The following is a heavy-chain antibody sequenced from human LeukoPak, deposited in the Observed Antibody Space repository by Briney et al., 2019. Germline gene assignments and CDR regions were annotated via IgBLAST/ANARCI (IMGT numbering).Heavy chain of an antibody. D-gene: IGHD3-22*01. CDR3: ARDRHKYYYDGSGYPPY. J-gene: IGHJ4*02. CDR2: ISSSSTTI. V-gene: IGHV3-48*01. CDR1: GFTFSSDS. Sequence: GSLRLSCAASGFTFSSDSMMWVRQAPGKGLEWVSYISSSSTTIYYADSVKGRFTISRDNAKNSVYLQMNSLRAEDTAVYYCARDRHKYYYDGSGYPPYWGQGTLVTVSS.